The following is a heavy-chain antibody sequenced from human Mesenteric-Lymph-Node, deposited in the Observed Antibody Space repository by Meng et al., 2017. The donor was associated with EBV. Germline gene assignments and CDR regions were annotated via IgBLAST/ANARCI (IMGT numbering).Heavy chain of an antibody. CDR3: AKGDTSGFQNIYWHFDL. Sequence: QVQLVQSGGGXVKPGGSLSLSCAASGFTFSNYGMHWVRQAPGKGLEWVAVISYDGSNKHNADSVKGRFTISRNNSKNTFYLQMNSLRAEDTAVYYCAKGDTSGFQNIYWHFDLWGRGTLVTVSS. CDR2: ISYDGSNK. D-gene: IGHD3-22*01. CDR1: GFTFSNYG. J-gene: IGHJ2*01. V-gene: IGHV3-30*18.